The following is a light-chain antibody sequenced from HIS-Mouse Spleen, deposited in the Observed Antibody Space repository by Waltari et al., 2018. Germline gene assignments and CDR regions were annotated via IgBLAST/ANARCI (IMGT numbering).Light chain of an antibody. J-gene: IGLJ2*01. CDR2: DVS. CDR3: SSYTSSSTYVV. Sequence: QSALTQPASVSGSPGQSIPISCPGTSSDVGGYNYASWYQQHPGKAPKLMIYDVSNRPSGVSNRFSGSKSGNTASLTISGLQAEDEADYYCSSYTSSSTYVVFGGGTKLTVL. V-gene: IGLV2-14*03. CDR1: SSDVGGYNY.